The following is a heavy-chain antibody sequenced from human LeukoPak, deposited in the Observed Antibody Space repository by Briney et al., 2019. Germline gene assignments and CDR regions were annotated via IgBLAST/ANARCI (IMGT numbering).Heavy chain of an antibody. CDR2: IYYSGST. Sequence: SETLSLTCTVSGGSLSTYHWSWIRQPPGKGLEGIGYIYYSGSTDYNPSLKSRVTISVDTSKNQFSLKLSSVTAADTAVYYCARRPSAAAKLLFDYWGQGTLVTVSS. D-gene: IGHD6-13*01. V-gene: IGHV4-59*08. CDR3: ARRPSAAAKLLFDY. CDR1: GGSLSTYH. J-gene: IGHJ4*02.